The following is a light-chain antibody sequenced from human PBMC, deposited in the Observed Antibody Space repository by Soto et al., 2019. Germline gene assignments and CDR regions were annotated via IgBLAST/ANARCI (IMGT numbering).Light chain of an antibody. CDR1: QSISNW. V-gene: IGKV1-5*03. CDR2: KAS. Sequence: DIQMTQSPSTLSASVGDRVTITCRASQSISNWLAWYQQKPGKAPKLLIYKASSLESGVPSRFSGSGSGTEFTLTISRLQPDDFATYYCQQYNSQGTFGQGTKVEIK. CDR3: QQYNSQGT. J-gene: IGKJ1*01.